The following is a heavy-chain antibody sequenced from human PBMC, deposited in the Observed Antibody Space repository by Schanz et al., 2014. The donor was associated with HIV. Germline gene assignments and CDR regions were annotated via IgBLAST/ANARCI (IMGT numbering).Heavy chain of an antibody. V-gene: IGHV3-30-3*02. D-gene: IGHD2-15*01. CDR2: ISYDGSNK. CDR1: GFTFSSYG. CDR3: AKCAGGTCSIDY. J-gene: IGHJ4*02. Sequence: QVELVESGGGVVQPGRSLRLSCAASGFTFSSYGMHWVRQAPGKGLEWGAVISYDGSNKYYADSVKGRFTISRDNSRNTLYLQMDSLRAEDTAVYYCAKCAGGTCSIDYWGQGTLVSVSA.